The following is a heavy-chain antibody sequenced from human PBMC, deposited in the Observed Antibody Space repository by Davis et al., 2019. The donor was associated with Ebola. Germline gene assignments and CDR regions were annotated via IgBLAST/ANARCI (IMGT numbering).Heavy chain of an antibody. CDR2: ISSSSSTI. V-gene: IGHV3-48*02. CDR3: ATANRAISGY. CDR1: GFTFSSYG. D-gene: IGHD2-2*02. Sequence: GESLKISCAASGFTFSSYGMNWVRQAPGKGLEWVSYISSSSSTIYYADSVKGRFTISRDNAKNSLYLQMNSLRDEDTAVYYCATANRAISGYWGQGTLVTVSS. J-gene: IGHJ4*02.